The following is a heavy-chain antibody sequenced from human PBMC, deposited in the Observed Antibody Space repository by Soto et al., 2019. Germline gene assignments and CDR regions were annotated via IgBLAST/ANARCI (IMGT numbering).Heavy chain of an antibody. CDR2: IYYSGST. D-gene: IGHD4-4*01. CDR3: ATHDYSGPDYYYYMDV. Sequence: SETLSLTCTVSGGSISSGGYYWSWIRQHPGKGLEWIGYIYYSGSTYYHPSLKSRVTISVDTSKNQFSLKLSSVTAADTAVYYCATHDYSGPDYYYYMDVWGKGTTVTVSS. J-gene: IGHJ6*03. V-gene: IGHV4-31*03. CDR1: GGSISSGGYY.